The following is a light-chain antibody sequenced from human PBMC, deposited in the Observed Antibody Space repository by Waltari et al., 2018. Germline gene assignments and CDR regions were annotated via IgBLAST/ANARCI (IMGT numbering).Light chain of an antibody. J-gene: IGKJ1*01. Sequence: DIQMTQSPSTLSASFGDRVTITCRASQSLNDWSAWYQQKPGKAPKLLIYNASSLETGVPSRFSGSGSGTEFTLTISSLQPDDFATYYCQHYISYSWTFGQGTKVEIK. CDR1: QSLNDW. V-gene: IGKV1-5*03. CDR3: QHYISYSWT. CDR2: NAS.